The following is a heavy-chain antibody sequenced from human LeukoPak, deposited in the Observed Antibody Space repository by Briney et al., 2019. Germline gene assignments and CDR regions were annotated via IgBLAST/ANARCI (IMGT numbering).Heavy chain of an antibody. CDR3: VRLTTRGNYFDY. CDR2: IYYSGSA. V-gene: IGHV4-39*01. CDR1: IDSTNYY. Sequence: SETLSLTCTVSIDSTNYYWGWIRQPPGKGLEWIGNIYYSGSAYYNPSLKSRVTISIDTSKKQFSLRLSSVTAADTGVYFCVRLTTRGNYFDYWGQGTLVAVSS. J-gene: IGHJ4*02. D-gene: IGHD3-22*01.